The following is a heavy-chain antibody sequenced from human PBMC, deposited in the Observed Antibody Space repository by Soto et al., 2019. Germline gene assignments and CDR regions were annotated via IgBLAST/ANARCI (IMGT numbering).Heavy chain of an antibody. D-gene: IGHD6-19*01. CDR1: GGSVSSGSYY. CDR2: THHSGST. CDR3: ARETITVAPRSYFDY. Sequence: SETLSLTCTVSGGSVSSGSYYWNWVRQPPGKGLQWIGYTHHSGSTNYNPSIQSRVTITVDTSKNQFSLRLSSVTAADTAVYYCARETITVAPRSYFDYWGQGNMVTVSS. J-gene: IGHJ4*02. V-gene: IGHV4-61*01.